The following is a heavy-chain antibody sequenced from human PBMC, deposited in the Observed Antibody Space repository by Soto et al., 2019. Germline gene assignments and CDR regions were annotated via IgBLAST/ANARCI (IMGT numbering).Heavy chain of an antibody. J-gene: IGHJ4*02. Sequence: QVQLVQSGAEVKKPGSSVKVSCKASGDTFNFYTINWVRQAPGLGLEWMGRFNPILSFSNSALKFQGRVTLTADKSTSTAYMVLSSLRSKDTAIYYCGTSFGSGSRAFDYWGQGALVTVSS. CDR2: FNPILSFS. CDR3: GTSFGSGSRAFDY. CDR1: GDTFNFYT. V-gene: IGHV1-69*02. D-gene: IGHD3-10*01.